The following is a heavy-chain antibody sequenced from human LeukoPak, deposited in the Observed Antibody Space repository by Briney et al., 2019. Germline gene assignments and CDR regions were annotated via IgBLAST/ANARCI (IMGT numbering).Heavy chain of an antibody. Sequence: GASVKVSFKASGYTFTSYDINWVRQATGQGLEWMGWMNPNSGNTGYAQKFQGRVTMTRNTSISTAYMELSSLRSEDTAVYYCARGLRGARGGVGAYWGQGTLVTVSS. J-gene: IGHJ4*02. CDR2: MNPNSGNT. V-gene: IGHV1-8*01. D-gene: IGHD4/OR15-4a*01. CDR1: GYTFTSYD. CDR3: ARGLRGARGGVGAY.